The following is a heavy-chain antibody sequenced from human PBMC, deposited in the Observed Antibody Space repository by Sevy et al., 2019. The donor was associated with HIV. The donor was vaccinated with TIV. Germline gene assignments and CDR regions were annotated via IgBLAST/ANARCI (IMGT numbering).Heavy chain of an antibody. CDR1: GFNFRSYD. CDR3: ARVSGWHLRYGLDV. J-gene: IGHJ6*02. V-gene: IGHV1-8*02. Sequence: ASVKVSCEASGFNFRSYDIYWVRQAPGQGLEWMEWMNTNTGNTGFAQKFQGRVTMTRNSSISTAYMELSNLRSEDTAGYYCARVSGWHLRYGLDVWGQGTTVTVSS. D-gene: IGHD6-19*01. CDR2: MNTNTGNT.